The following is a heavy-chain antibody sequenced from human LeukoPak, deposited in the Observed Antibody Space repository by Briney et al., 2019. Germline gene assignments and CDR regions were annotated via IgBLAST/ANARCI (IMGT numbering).Heavy chain of an antibody. CDR3: ATDFDNTGLQGFDP. Sequence: SETPSLTCTVSGGSISSSSYYWGWIRQPPGKGLEWIGSIHYRGSTYYTSSLKSRVIISVDASKNQFSLKLTSATAADTAVYYCATDFDNTGLQGFDPWGQGTLVTVSS. J-gene: IGHJ5*02. D-gene: IGHD3-9*01. CDR2: IHYRGST. V-gene: IGHV4-39*05. CDR1: GGSISSSSYY.